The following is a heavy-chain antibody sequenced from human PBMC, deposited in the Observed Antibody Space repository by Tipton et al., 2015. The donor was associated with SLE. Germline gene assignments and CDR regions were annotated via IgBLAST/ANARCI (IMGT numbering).Heavy chain of an antibody. V-gene: IGHV4-59*01. Sequence: TLSLTCTVSGGSISSYYWSWIRQPPGRGLEWIGYIYYSGSTNYNPSLKSRVTISVDTSKNQFSLKLSSVTAADTAVYYCARDQGGSGFDAFDIWGQWTMVTVSS. CDR3: ARDQGGSGFDAFDI. CDR1: GGSISSYY. J-gene: IGHJ3*02. CDR2: IYYSGST. D-gene: IGHD2-15*01.